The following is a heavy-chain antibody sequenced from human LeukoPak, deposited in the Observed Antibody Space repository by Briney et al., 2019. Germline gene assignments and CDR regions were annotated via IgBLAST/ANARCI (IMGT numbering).Heavy chain of an antibody. CDR1: GFSFSSSW. D-gene: IGHD3-22*01. V-gene: IGHV3-7*01. Sequence: GSLRLSCAASGFSFSSSWMHWVRQAPGRGLEWVANIKRDGSEKYYVDSVKGRFTISRDNAKNSLYLQMNSLRAEDTAVYYCASQMYYYDSSGYYYAQYYYYYGMDVWGQGTTVTVSS. J-gene: IGHJ6*02. CDR3: ASQMYYYDSSGYYYAQYYYYYGMDV. CDR2: IKRDGSEK.